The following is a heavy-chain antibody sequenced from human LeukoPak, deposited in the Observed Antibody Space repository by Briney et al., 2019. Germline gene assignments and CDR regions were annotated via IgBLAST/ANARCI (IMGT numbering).Heavy chain of an antibody. V-gene: IGHV3-30-3*01. D-gene: IGHD3-22*01. CDR3: AREVARGYRSMYYFDY. CDR1: EFTFSSYA. CDR2: ISYDGSNK. Sequence: GRSLRLSCAASEFTFSSYAMHWVRQAPGKGLEWVAVISYDGSNKYYADSVKGRFTISRDNSKNTLYLQMNSLRAEDTAVYYCAREVARGYRSMYYFDYWGQGTLVTVSS. J-gene: IGHJ4*02.